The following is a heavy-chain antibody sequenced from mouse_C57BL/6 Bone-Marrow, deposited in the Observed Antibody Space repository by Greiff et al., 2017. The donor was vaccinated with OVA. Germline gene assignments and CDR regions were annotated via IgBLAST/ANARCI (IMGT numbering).Heavy chain of an antibody. CDR3: TADYSNYRFAWFAY. CDR1: GFNIKDDY. Sequence: EVKVVESGAELVRPGASVKLSCTASGFNIKDDYMHWVKQRPEQGLEWIGWIDPENGDTEYASKFQGKATITADTSSNTAYLQLSSLTSEDTAVYYCTADYSNYRFAWFAYWGQGTLVTVSA. V-gene: IGHV14-4*01. CDR2: IDPENGDT. J-gene: IGHJ3*01. D-gene: IGHD2-5*01.